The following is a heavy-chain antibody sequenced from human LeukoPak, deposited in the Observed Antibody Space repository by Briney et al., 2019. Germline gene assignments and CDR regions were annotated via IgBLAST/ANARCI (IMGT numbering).Heavy chain of an antibody. CDR3: AREDVSTDYYDSSGYRGRTFDI. D-gene: IGHD3-22*01. Sequence: SETLSLTCTVSGGSISSSSYYWGWIRQPPGKGLEWIGSIYYSGSTYYNPSLKSRVTISVDTSKNQFSLKLSSVTAADTAVYYCAREDVSTDYYDSSGYRGRTFDIWGQGTMVTVSS. J-gene: IGHJ3*02. V-gene: IGHV4-39*07. CDR2: IYYSGST. CDR1: GGSISSSSYY.